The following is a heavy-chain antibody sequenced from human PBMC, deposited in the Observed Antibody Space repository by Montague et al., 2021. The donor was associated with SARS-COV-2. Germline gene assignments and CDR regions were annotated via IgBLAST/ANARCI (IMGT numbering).Heavy chain of an antibody. Sequence: SLRLSCAASGFIFSSYEMNWVRQAPGKGLEWISYISSSGGGSTKXXTYSVKGRFTISRDNAKNSLYLQMNSLRVEDTAIYYGARDRDWDDWCGMDVWGQGTTVTVSS. V-gene: IGHV3-48*03. D-gene: IGHD2-21*01. J-gene: IGHJ6*02. CDR3: ARDRDWDDWCGMDV. CDR1: GFIFSSYE. CDR2: ISSSGGGSTK.